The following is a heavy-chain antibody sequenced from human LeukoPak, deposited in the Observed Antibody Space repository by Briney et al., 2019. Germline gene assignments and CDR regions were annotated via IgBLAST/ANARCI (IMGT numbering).Heavy chain of an antibody. D-gene: IGHD3-16*01. CDR1: GFTFGSYG. CDR2: ITKDGRNK. V-gene: IGHV3-30*19. Sequence: GGSLRLSCVASGFTFGSYGLHWVRQAPGKGLEWMTFITKDGRNKYYADSVKGRFTISRDNSKNTLYLQMDSLRADDTAVYYCARVHDDSHVWDGYWGQGTLVTVSS. J-gene: IGHJ4*02. CDR3: ARVHDDSHVWDGY.